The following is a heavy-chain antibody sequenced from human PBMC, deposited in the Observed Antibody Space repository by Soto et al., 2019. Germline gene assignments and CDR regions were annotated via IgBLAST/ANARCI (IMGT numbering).Heavy chain of an antibody. D-gene: IGHD4-17*01. CDR1: GFTFSSYA. CDR3: ARDLRAYGDSGAY. Sequence: QVQLVESGGGVVQPGRSLRLSCAASGFTFSSYAMHWVRQAPGKGLEWVAFISYDGSNKYCADSVKGRFTISRDTSKNPLYLQINRLSAEDTAVYFCARDLRAYGDSGAYWGQGTLVTVCS. CDR2: ISYDGSNK. V-gene: IGHV3-30-3*01. J-gene: IGHJ4*02.